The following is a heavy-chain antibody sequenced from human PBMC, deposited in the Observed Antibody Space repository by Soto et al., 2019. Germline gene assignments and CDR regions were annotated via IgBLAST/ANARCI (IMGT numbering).Heavy chain of an antibody. V-gene: IGHV3-21*01. Sequence: EVQLVESGGGLVKPGGSLRLSCAASGFTFSTYSMNWVRQAPGKGLEWVSSISTGSSSHIYYADSVKGRFTISRDNAKNTLYLQMNSLRAEDTAVYYCARPRPYFYYYGMDVWGQGTTVTVSS. CDR2: ISTGSSSHI. CDR3: ARPRPYFYYYGMDV. CDR1: GFTFSTYS. J-gene: IGHJ6*02.